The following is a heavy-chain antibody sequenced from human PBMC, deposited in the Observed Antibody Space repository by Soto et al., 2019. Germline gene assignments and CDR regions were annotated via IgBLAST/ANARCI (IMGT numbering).Heavy chain of an antibody. J-gene: IGHJ4*02. Sequence: PSETLSLTCTVSGGSITTSKYYWGWIRQPPGKGLEWIGSIYYSGSTSYNPSLKSRVTIFVDTSKNQFSLQLTSVTAADTALYYCARRGYSYNYGFDYWGQGTQVTVSS. CDR2: IYYSGST. CDR1: GGSITTSKYY. V-gene: IGHV4-39*01. CDR3: ARRGYSYNYGFDY. D-gene: IGHD5-18*01.